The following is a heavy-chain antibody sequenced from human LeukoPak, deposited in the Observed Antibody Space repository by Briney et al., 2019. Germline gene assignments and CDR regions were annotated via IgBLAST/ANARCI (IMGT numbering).Heavy chain of an antibody. Sequence: SETLSLTCAVYGGSFSGYYWSWIRQPPGKGLEWIGEINHSESTNYNSSLKSRVTTSVDTSKNQFSLKLSSVTAADTAVYYCARAEYYDYIWGSYRSVDYWGQGTLVTVSS. J-gene: IGHJ4*02. CDR1: GGSFSGYY. D-gene: IGHD3-16*02. CDR3: ARAEYYDYIWGSYRSVDY. CDR2: INHSEST. V-gene: IGHV4-34*01.